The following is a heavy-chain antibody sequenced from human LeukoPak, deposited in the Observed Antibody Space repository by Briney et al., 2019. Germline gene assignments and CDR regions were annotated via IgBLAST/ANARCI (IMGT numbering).Heavy chain of an antibody. J-gene: IGHJ3*02. V-gene: IGHV1-2*02. Sequence: GASVKVSCKASGYTFTGYYMHWVRQAPGQGLEWMGWINPNSGGTNYAQKFQGRVTMTRDTSISTAYMELSRLRSDDTAVYYCASHTYSGSYYDAFDIWGQGTMVTVSS. CDR1: GYTFTGYY. CDR2: INPNSGGT. D-gene: IGHD1-26*01. CDR3: ASHTYSGSYYDAFDI.